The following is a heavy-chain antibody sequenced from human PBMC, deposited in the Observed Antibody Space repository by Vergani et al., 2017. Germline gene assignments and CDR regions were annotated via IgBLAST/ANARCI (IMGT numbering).Heavy chain of an antibody. J-gene: IGHJ4*02. D-gene: IGHD4-23*01. V-gene: IGHV1-69*04. CDR2: IIPILGIA. CDR3: ARSRETTVVTPAY. Sequence: QVQLVQSGAEVKKPGSSVKVSCKASGGTFSSYAISWVRQAPGQGLEWMGRIIPILGIANYAQKFQGIVTITADKSTSTAYMELSSLRSEDTAVYYCARSRETTVVTPAYWGQGTLVTVSS. CDR1: GGTFSSYA.